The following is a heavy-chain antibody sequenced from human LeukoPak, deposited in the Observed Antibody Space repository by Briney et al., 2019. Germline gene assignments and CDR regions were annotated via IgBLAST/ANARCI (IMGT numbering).Heavy chain of an antibody. D-gene: IGHD3-9*01. V-gene: IGHV3-30*03. Sequence: GGSLRLSCAASGFTFSTYWMHWVRQAPGKGLEWVAVISYDGSHKYYADSVKGRFTISRDNAKNSLYLQMNSLRDEDTAVYYCARGFYDLLTGYYAYFDYWRQASLVTVRS. CDR1: GFTFSTYW. CDR2: ISYDGSHK. CDR3: ARGFYDLLTGYYAYFDY. J-gene: IGHJ4*02.